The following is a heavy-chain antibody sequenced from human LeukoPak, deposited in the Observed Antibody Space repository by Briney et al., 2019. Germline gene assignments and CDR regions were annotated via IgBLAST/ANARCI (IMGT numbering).Heavy chain of an antibody. CDR1: GYTFTSYD. D-gene: IGHD3-22*01. CDR2: MNPNSGNT. V-gene: IGHV1-8*03. CDR3: AAFHYYDSSGYSDY. J-gene: IGHJ4*02. Sequence: ASVKVSCKASGYTFTSYDINWVRQATGQGLEWMGWMNPNSGNTGYAQKFQGRVTITRNTSISTAYMELSSLRSEDTAVYYCAAFHYYDSSGYSDYWGQGTLVTVSS.